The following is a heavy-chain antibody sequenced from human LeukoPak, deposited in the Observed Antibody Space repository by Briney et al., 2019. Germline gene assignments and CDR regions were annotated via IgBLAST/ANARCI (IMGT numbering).Heavy chain of an antibody. CDR2: MNPNSGNT. CDR1: GYTFTSYD. CDR3: ARGPYYYDSSGYYGAFDI. V-gene: IGHV1-8*01. D-gene: IGHD3-22*01. J-gene: IGHJ3*02. Sequence: ASVKVSCKASGYTFTSYDINWVRQATGQGLEWMGWMNPNSGNTGYAQKFQGRVTMTRNTSISTAYMELSSLRSEDTAVYYCARGPYYYDSSGYYGAFDIWGQGTMVNVSS.